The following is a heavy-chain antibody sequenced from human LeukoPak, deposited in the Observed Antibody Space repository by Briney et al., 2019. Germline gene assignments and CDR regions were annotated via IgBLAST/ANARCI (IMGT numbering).Heavy chain of an antibody. CDR2: IKEDGSEK. CDR1: GFTFSNYW. V-gene: IGHV3-7*01. CDR3: ARIAGGSSSWDFDY. J-gene: IGHJ4*02. Sequence: GGSLRLSCAASGFTFSNYWMTWVRLAPGKGLEWVANIKEDGSEKKYVESVKGRFTISRDNAKNSLYLQINSLRAEDTAVYYCARIAGGSSSWDFDYWGQGTLVTVSS. D-gene: IGHD6-6*01.